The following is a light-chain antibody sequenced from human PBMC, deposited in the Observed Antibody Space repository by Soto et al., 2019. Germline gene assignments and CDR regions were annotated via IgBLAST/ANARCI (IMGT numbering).Light chain of an antibody. CDR2: AAS. CDR3: QQCYNTLTWT. Sequence: DIQLTQSPSSLSASVGDKITFTCRASQSISNFLNWYQQKPGKAPKLLIYAASTLQSGVPSRFSGSRSGTDFTLTITSLQPEDFAIYYCQQCYNTLTWTFGQGTKVEIK. J-gene: IGKJ1*01. V-gene: IGKV1-39*01. CDR1: QSISNF.